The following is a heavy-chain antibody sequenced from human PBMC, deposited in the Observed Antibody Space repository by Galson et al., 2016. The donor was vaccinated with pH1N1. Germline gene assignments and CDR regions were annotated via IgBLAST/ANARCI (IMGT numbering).Heavy chain of an antibody. J-gene: IGHJ3*02. CDR1: GGSISSGGYY. D-gene: IGHD3-22*01. Sequence: TLSLTCTASGGSISSGGYYWSWIRQHPGEGLEWIGYIYYSGNTYYNPSLKSRITISVDTSKNQFSLKLSSVTAADTAVYYCARNGNYYDSSGYYYSGVWAFDIWGQGTMVTVSS. CDR3: ARNGNYYDSSGYYYSGVWAFDI. CDR2: IYYSGNT. V-gene: IGHV4-31*03.